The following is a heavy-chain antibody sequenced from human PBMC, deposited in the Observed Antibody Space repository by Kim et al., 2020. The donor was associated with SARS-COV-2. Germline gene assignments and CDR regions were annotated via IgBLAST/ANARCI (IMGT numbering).Heavy chain of an antibody. Sequence: GGSLRLSCAASGFTFDDYGMSWVRQAPGKGLEWVSGIIWNGGSTGYADSVKGRFTISRDNAKNSLYLQMNSLRAEDTALYHCARDLCSGGSCYPNWFDPWGQGTLVTVSS. CDR1: GFTFDDYG. CDR3: ARDLCSGGSCYPNWFDP. CDR2: IIWNGGST. V-gene: IGHV3-20*01. J-gene: IGHJ5*02. D-gene: IGHD2-15*01.